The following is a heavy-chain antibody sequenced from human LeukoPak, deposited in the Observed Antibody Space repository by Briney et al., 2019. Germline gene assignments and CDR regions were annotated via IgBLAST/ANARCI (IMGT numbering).Heavy chain of an antibody. CDR2: ISYDGSNK. CDR3: ARDRRVAAPIGGFDP. J-gene: IGHJ5*02. CDR1: GSTFSSYA. V-gene: IGHV3-30*01. D-gene: IGHD6-13*01. Sequence: GRSLRLSCAASGSTFSSYAMHWVRQAPGKGLEWVAVISYDGSNKYYADSVKGRFTISRDNSKNTLYLQMNSLRAEDTAVYYCARDRRVAAPIGGFDPWGQGTLVTVSS.